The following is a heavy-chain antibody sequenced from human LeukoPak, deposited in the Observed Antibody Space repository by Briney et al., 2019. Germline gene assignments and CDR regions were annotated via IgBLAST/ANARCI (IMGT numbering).Heavy chain of an antibody. D-gene: IGHD5/OR15-5a*01. CDR1: GFTFHNYA. CDR3: ARDHVYGGADY. J-gene: IGHJ4*02. V-gene: IGHV3-43*02. Sequence: GGSLRLSCAASGFTFHNYAIHWFRQAPGKGLEWVSLTSGDGITTYFADSVKGRFTISRDNSKSSLFLQMNSLRTEDTALYYCARDHVYGGADYWGQGTLVTVSS. CDR2: TSGDGITT.